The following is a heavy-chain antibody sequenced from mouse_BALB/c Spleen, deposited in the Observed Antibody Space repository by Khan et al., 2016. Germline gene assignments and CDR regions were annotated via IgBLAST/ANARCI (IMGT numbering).Heavy chain of an antibody. J-gene: IGHJ4*01. D-gene: IGHD2-4*01. CDR3: ARGDYDGYYAMDY. CDR1: GYSFTGYY. CDR2: ISCYNGAT. V-gene: IGHV1S34*01. Sequence: LVKTGASVKISCKASGYSFTGYYMHWVKQSHGKSLEWIGYISCYNGATNYNQKFKGKATFTVDTSSSTAYMQFNSLTSEDSAVFCCARGDYDGYYAMDYWGQGTSVAVSS.